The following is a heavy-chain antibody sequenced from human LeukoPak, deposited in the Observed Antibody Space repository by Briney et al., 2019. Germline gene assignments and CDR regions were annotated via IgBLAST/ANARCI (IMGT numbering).Heavy chain of an antibody. D-gene: IGHD2-2*01. Sequence: GSVKVSCKASGYTFTSYGFSWVRQAPGQGLEWMGWISAYNGNTDYPQNLQGRVTLTTDTSTSTAYMELRSLRSDDTAVYYCARYCSSTSCYGFDYWGQGTLVTVSS. J-gene: IGHJ4*02. CDR1: GYTFTSYG. V-gene: IGHV1-18*01. CDR2: ISAYNGNT. CDR3: ARYCSSTSCYGFDY.